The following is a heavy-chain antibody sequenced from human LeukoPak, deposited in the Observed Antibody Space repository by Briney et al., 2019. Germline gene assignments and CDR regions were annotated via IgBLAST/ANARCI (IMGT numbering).Heavy chain of an antibody. D-gene: IGHD3-16*01. CDR2: VYYSGNT. CDR1: GGSLINGNCY. J-gene: IGHJ4*02. CDR3: VRRWGYFDS. Sequence: SETLSLTCTVSGGSLINGNCYWGWIRQPPGKGLEWTASVYYSGNTYYNPSLKSRVTISIDTSKSQFSLRLNSVTAADTAVYYCVRRWGYFDSWGQGTLVTVSS. V-gene: IGHV4-39*01.